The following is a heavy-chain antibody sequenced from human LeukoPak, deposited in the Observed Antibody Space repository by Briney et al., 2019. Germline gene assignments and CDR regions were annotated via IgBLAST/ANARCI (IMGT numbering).Heavy chain of an antibody. CDR3: ARHIPGGNNDFDY. Sequence: GGSLRLSCAASGLTASSNWMHWVRQAPGKGLVWVSRINSDGSDTRYADSVKGRFTVSRDNAKSSLYLQMNSLRVEDTAVYYCARHIPGGNNDFDYWGQGTLVTVSS. D-gene: IGHD1/OR15-1a*01. CDR2: INSDGSDT. CDR1: GLTASSNW. V-gene: IGHV3-74*01. J-gene: IGHJ4*02.